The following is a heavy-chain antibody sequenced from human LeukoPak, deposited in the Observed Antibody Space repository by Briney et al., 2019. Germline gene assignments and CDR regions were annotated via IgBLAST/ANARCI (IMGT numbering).Heavy chain of an antibody. CDR1: GYTFTRYD. V-gene: IGHV1-18*01. CDR3: AREMATIPSIADY. J-gene: IGHJ4*02. Sequence: GASVKVSCKASGYTFTRYDITWVRQAPGQGLEWMGWISAYNGNINYAQKLQGRVTMTTDTSTSTAYMELRSLRSDDTAVYYCAREMATIPSIADYWGQGTLVTVSS. D-gene: IGHD5-12*01. CDR2: ISAYNGNI.